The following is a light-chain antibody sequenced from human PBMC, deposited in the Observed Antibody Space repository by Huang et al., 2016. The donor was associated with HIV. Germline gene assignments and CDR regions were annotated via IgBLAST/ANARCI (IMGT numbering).Light chain of an antibody. Sequence: DIEMTQSPPSLSASIGDRVTLTCRASHDISTFLVWYQTKPGIPPKLLIYGASIVQSCVPARFSGSGSGTDFTLTINSLQPEDVANYYCQKYDSAPRTFGQGTKVEVK. V-gene: IGKV1-27*01. CDR2: GAS. CDR3: QKYDSAPRT. J-gene: IGKJ1*01. CDR1: HDISTF.